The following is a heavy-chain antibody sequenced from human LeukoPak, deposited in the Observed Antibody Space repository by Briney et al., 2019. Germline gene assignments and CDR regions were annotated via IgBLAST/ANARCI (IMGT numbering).Heavy chain of an antibody. J-gene: IGHJ6*02. Sequence: ASVKVSCKASGYTFTGYYMHWVRQAPGQGLKWMGWINPNSGGTNYAQKFQDRVTMTRDTSISTAYMELSRLRSDDTAVYYCAGKAYTAMMGYYGMDVWGQGTTVTVSS. CDR3: AGKAYTAMMGYYGMDV. D-gene: IGHD5-18*01. CDR1: GYTFTGYY. V-gene: IGHV1-2*02. CDR2: INPNSGGT.